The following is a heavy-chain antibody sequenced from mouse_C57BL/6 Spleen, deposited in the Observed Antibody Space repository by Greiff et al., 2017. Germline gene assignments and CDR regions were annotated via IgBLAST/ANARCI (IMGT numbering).Heavy chain of an antibody. CDR1: GYTFTSYS. Sequence: QVQLQQPGAELVRPGSSVKLSCKASGYTFTSYSMHWVKQRPIQGLEWIGNIDPSDSETNYDQKFKDKATLTVDKSSSTAYMQLSSLTSEDSAVYYCARRGVAYAMDYWGQGTSVTVSS. V-gene: IGHV1-52*01. J-gene: IGHJ4*01. CDR3: ARRGVAYAMDY. CDR2: IDPSDSET.